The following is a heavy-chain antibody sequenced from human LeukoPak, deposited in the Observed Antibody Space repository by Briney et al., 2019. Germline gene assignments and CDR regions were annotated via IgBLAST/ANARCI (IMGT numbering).Heavy chain of an antibody. CDR3: ASPAVVADTSSDY. CDR2: IYGGGST. V-gene: IGHV3-53*01. CDR1: GFTVSRNY. J-gene: IGHJ4*02. Sequence: GGSLRLSCAASGFTVSRNYMSWVRQAPGKGLEWVSVIYGGGSTYYADSVKGRFTLSRDNPKNTLYLQMNSLRAEDTAVYYCASPAVVADTSSDYWGQGTLVTVSS. D-gene: IGHD2-15*01.